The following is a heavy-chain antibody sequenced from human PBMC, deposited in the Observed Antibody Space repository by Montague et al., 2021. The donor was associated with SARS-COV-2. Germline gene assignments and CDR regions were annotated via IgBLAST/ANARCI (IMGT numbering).Heavy chain of an antibody. CDR2: IDWDDDK. CDR3: ARSYYDILTASSPPFAY. D-gene: IGHD3-9*01. V-gene: IGHV2-70*04. Sequence: VKPTQTLTLTCTFSGFSLSTSGMRASWIRQPPGKALEWLARIDWDDDKFYSTSLKTRLTISKDTSKNQVVLTKTNMDPVDTATYYCARSYYDILTASSPPFAYWGPGPLVPVSS. J-gene: IGHJ4*02. CDR1: GFSLSTSGMR.